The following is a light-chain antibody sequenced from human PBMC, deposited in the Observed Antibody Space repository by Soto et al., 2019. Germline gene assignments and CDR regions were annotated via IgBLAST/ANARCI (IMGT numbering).Light chain of an antibody. CDR3: QQSGTSPFT. V-gene: IGKV3-20*01. Sequence: ENVLTQSPGTLSLSPGERATLSCRASQSVSSSSLAWFQQKPGQAPRLLIYDASSRAAGIPDRFSGSGSGTDFTLTISRLEPEDFAVYYCQQSGTSPFTFGPGTKLDIK. CDR1: QSVSSSS. J-gene: IGKJ3*01. CDR2: DAS.